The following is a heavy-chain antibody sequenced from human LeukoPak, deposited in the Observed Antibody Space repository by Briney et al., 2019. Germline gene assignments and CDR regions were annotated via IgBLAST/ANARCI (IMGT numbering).Heavy chain of an antibody. Sequence: PGRTLRLYCEASGFTFSSYAMSWVRQAPGKGLERVAVISYDGSNKYYADSVKGRFTISRDNSKNTLYLQMNSLRAEDTAVYYSASGPGKYRLRYWGQGTLVTVSS. CDR3: ASGPGKYRLRY. CDR2: ISYDGSNK. V-gene: IGHV3-30*04. D-gene: IGHD5-12*01. CDR1: GFTFSSYA. J-gene: IGHJ4*02.